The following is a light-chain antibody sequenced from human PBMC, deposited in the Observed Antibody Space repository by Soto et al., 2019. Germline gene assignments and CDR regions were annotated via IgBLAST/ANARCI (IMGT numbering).Light chain of an antibody. CDR2: LAS. CDR1: QSLLHSNGFNF. J-gene: IGKJ2*01. V-gene: IGKV2-28*01. Sequence: DIVMTQSPLSLPVTPGEPASISCRSSQSLLHSNGFNFLDWYLQKPGQSPQLLFHLASNRASGVPDRFSGSGSGTDFTLKISRVEAEDVGVYYCMQGLQTDPYTFGQGTKLEL. CDR3: MQGLQTDPYT.